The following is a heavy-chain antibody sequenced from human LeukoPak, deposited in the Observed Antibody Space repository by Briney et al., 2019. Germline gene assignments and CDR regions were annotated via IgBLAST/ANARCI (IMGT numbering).Heavy chain of an antibody. V-gene: IGHV4-34*01. J-gene: IGHJ4*02. CDR3: ARDGYKGGY. Sequence: SETLSLTCAVYGGSLSGYYWSWFRQPPGKGLEWIGEVNHRGSTNYNPSLKSRVTISVDTSKNQFSLKLSSVTAADTAVYYCARDGYKGGYWGQGTLVTVSS. D-gene: IGHD5-24*01. CDR2: VNHRGST. CDR1: GGSLSGYY.